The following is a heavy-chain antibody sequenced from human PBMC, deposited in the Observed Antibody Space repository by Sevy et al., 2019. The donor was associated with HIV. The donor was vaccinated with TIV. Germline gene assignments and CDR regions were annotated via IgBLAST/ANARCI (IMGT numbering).Heavy chain of an antibody. V-gene: IGHV4-61*01. D-gene: IGHD1-7*01. J-gene: IGHJ5*02. CDR1: GGSVSSGSYY. Sequence: SETLSLTCTVSGGSVSSGSYYWSWIRQPPGKGLEWIGYIYYSGSTNYNPSLKSRVTISVDTSKNQFSLKRSSVTAADTAVYYCARGTAITPAGWNSGVNWFDPWGQGTLVTVSS. CDR2: IYYSGST. CDR3: ARGTAITPAGWNSGVNWFDP.